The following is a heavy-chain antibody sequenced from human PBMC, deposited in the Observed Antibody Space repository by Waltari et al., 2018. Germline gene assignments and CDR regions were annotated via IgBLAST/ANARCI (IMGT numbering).Heavy chain of an antibody. V-gene: IGHV4-59*11. CDR1: GGSISSHY. D-gene: IGHD3-10*01. Sequence: QVQLQESGPGLVKPSETLSLTCTVSGGSISSHYWSWIRQPPGKGLEWIGYIYYSGSTNYNPSLKSRVTISVDTSKNQFSLKLSSVTAADTAVYYCANSYGSGSPFDYWGQGTLVTVSS. J-gene: IGHJ4*02. CDR2: IYYSGST. CDR3: ANSYGSGSPFDY.